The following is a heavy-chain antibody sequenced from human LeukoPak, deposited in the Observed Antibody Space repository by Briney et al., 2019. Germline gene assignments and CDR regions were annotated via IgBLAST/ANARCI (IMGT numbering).Heavy chain of an antibody. J-gene: IGHJ4*02. Sequence: PTETLSLTCAVSGGSISSSNWWSWVRQPPGKGLEWIGEIYHSGSTNYNPSLKSRVTISVDKSKNQFSLKLSSVTAADTAVYYCAREDGSGSYYSFPYWGQGTLVTVSS. CDR3: AREDGSGSYYSFPY. CDR2: IYHSGST. V-gene: IGHV4-4*02. D-gene: IGHD3-10*01. CDR1: GGSISSSNW.